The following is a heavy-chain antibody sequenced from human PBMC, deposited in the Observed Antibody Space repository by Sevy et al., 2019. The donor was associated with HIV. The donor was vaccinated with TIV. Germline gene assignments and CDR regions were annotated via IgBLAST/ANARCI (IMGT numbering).Heavy chain of an antibody. CDR3: AKGNSGSFDY. J-gene: IGHJ4*02. V-gene: IGHV3-7*01. CDR2: INQDESEK. CDR1: GFSFSTYW. D-gene: IGHD3-22*01. Sequence: GGSLRLSCAASGFSFSTYWMHWVRQAPAKGLEWVANINQDESEKYYVASVKGRFTISRDNAKNSVYLEMNSLRPEDTAIYYCAKGNSGSFDYWGQGTLVTVSS.